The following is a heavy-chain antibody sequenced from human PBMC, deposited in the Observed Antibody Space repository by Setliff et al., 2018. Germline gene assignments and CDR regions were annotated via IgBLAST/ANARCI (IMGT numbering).Heavy chain of an antibody. CDR2: IYHSGSA. J-gene: IGHJ3*01. D-gene: IGHD1-26*01. V-gene: IGHV4-30-4*08. CDR3: AREVGTSTSSDAFDV. Sequence: SETLSLTCTVSGDSISSGDYFWSWIRQHPGKGLEWIAYIYHSGSAYYNPSLKRPVTMSVDTSKNKSSLHLTSVPAADTAVYYCAREVGTSTSSDAFDVWGQGMMVTVSS. CDR1: GDSISSGDYF.